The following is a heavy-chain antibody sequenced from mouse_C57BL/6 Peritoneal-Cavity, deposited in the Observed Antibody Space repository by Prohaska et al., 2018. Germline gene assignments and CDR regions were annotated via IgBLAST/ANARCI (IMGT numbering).Heavy chain of an antibody. CDR2: INSDGSAI. CDR3: MRYGNYWYFDV. CDR1: GFTFRGFW. J-gene: IGHJ1*03. Sequence: EVQLLETGGGLVQPGGSRGLSCEGSGFTFRGFWMSCVRQTHGKTLEWIGDINSDGSAINYAPSIKDRFTIFRDNDKSTLYLQMSNVRSEDTATYFCMRYGNYWYFDVWGTGTTVTVSS. V-gene: IGHV11-2*01. D-gene: IGHD2-1*01.